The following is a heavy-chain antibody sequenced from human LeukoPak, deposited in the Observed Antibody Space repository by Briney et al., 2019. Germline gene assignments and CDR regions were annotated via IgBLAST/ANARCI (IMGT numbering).Heavy chain of an antibody. Sequence: SETLSLTCTVSGGSISSSSYYWGWIRQPPGKGLEWLGSIYYSGSTYYNPSLKSRVTISVDTSKNQFSLKLSSVTAADTAVYYCARHGGYYDSSGPNWFDPWGQGTLVTVSS. V-gene: IGHV4-39*01. CDR1: GGSISSSSYY. D-gene: IGHD3-22*01. J-gene: IGHJ5*02. CDR2: IYYSGST. CDR3: ARHGGYYDSSGPNWFDP.